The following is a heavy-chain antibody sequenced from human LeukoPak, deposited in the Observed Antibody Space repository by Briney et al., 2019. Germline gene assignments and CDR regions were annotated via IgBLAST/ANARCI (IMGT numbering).Heavy chain of an antibody. CDR2: IYSGGNT. Sequence: PGGSLRLSCAASGFTVSSKYMSWVRQAPGKGLEWVSVIYSGGNTYYADSVKGRFTISRDNSKNTLYLQMNSLRAEDTAVYYCARDRAGMGDYWGQGTLVTVSS. J-gene: IGHJ4*02. V-gene: IGHV3-66*01. CDR1: GFTVSSKY. D-gene: IGHD1-1*01. CDR3: ARDRAGMGDY.